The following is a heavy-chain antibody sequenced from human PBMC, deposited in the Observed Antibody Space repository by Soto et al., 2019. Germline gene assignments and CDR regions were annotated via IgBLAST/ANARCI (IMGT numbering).Heavy chain of an antibody. J-gene: IGHJ4*02. CDR3: ARDPLYHYYGSGVGVARPGFDY. CDR1: NGSINGYY. CDR2: IYNSGPT. D-gene: IGHD3-10*01. Sequence: PSETLSLTCSVSNGSINGYYWSWIRQPPGKXLEWIGYIYNSGPTNYNPSLKSRVTISVDTSKNQLSLRLRSVTAADTAVYYCARDPLYHYYGSGVGVARPGFDYWGQGTLVTVSS. V-gene: IGHV4-59*01.